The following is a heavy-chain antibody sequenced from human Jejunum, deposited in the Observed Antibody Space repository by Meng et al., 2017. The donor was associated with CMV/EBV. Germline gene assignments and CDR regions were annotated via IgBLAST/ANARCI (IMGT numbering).Heavy chain of an antibody. CDR2: ISYDGSYI. V-gene: IGHV3-30*18. CDR3: TKYCGGDCYRGND. J-gene: IGHJ4*02. Sequence: ASGFTVSSFGMHWVRQAPGKGLEWVAGISYDGSYIRYADSVRGRFTISRDNSKSTLFLQMNSLRPEDTAVYYSTKYCGGDCYRGNDWGQGTLVTVSS. CDR1: GFTVSSFG. D-gene: IGHD2-21*02.